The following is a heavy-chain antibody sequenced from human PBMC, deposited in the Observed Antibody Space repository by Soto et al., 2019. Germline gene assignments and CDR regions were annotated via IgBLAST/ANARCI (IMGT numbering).Heavy chain of an antibody. V-gene: IGHV1-8*01. D-gene: IGHD6-19*01. J-gene: IGHJ5*02. CDR2: MNPSTGNT. Sequence: QVQLVQSGAEVKKPGASVKVSCKASGYTFTSYDIIWVRQATGQGLEWMGWMNPSTGNTESAEKFQGRVTMTRNTSISTVYMELSSLSFEDTAVYYCARGRIIVAGGFDPWGQGTLVTVSS. CDR1: GYTFTSYD. CDR3: ARGRIIVAGGFDP.